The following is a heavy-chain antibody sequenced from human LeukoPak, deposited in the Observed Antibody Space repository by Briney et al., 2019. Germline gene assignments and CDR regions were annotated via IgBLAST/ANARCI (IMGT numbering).Heavy chain of an antibody. D-gene: IGHD3-10*01. CDR3: ASLSSGSGSGRYYYYYYYMDV. V-gene: IGHV3-48*03. CDR1: GFTFSSYE. J-gene: IGHJ6*03. Sequence: GGSLRLSCAASGFTFSSYEMNWVRQAPGKGLEWVSYISSSGSTIYYADSVNGRFTISRDNAKNSLYLQMNSLRAEDTAVYYCASLSSGSGSGRYYYYYYYMDVWGKGTTVTISS. CDR2: ISSSGSTI.